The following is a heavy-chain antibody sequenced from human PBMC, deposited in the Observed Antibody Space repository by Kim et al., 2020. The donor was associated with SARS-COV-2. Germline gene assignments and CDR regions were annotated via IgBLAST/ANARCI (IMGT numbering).Heavy chain of an antibody. J-gene: IGHJ5*02. D-gene: IGHD3-10*01. CDR3: AKDWGYGSGTYFTS. V-gene: IGHV3-9*01. Sequence: ADSVKVRFTISRDNAKNSLYQQINSLRPEDTALYYCAKDWGYGSGTYFTSWGQGTLVTVSS.